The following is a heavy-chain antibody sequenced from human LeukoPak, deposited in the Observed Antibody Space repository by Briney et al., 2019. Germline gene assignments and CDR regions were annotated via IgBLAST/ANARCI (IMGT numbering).Heavy chain of an antibody. J-gene: IGHJ6*02. CDR1: GGSISSYY. Sequence: PSETLSLTCTVSGGSISSYYWSWIRQPPGKGPEWIGYIYYSGSTNYNPSLKSRVTISVDTSKNQFSLKLSSVTAADTAVYYCARLKGQLVGPEYYYYGMDVWGQGTTVTVSS. CDR3: ARLKGQLVGPEYYYYGMDV. CDR2: IYYSGST. D-gene: IGHD6-13*01. V-gene: IGHV4-59*08.